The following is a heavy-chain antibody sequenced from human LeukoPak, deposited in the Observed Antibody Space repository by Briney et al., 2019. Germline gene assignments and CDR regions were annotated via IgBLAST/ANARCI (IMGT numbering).Heavy chain of an antibody. CDR3: ASLKWSYYFDY. CDR2: ISSSSTYT. J-gene: IGHJ4*02. V-gene: IGHV3-11*06. Sequence: NPGGSLRLSCAASGFSFSDYYMSWIRQAPGKGLEWVSYISSSSTYTNYADSVKGRFTISRDNAKNSLYLQMNSLRVEDTAVYYCASLKWSYYFDYWGQGTLVTVSS. CDR1: GFSFSDYY. D-gene: IGHD2-15*01.